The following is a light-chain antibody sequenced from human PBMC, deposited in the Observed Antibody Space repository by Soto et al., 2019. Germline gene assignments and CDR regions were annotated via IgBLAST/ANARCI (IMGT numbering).Light chain of an antibody. J-gene: IGKJ5*01. CDR3: QQYGTSPPT. CDR2: GAS. Sequence: EIVLTQSPGTLSLSPGERIALSCRASQSVTNSFLAWYQQKPGQAPRLLIYGASSRATGIPDRFSGSGSGTDFTLTISRLEPEDFAVYHCQQYGTSPPTFGQGTRLEIK. CDR1: QSVTNSF. V-gene: IGKV3-20*01.